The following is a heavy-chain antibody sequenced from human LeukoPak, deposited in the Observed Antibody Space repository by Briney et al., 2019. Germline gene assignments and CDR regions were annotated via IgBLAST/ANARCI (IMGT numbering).Heavy chain of an antibody. Sequence: SETLSLTCTVSGGSISGYYWSWIRQPPGKGLEWIGYIYYSGSTTYNPSLKSRVTVSVDTSKNQFFLKLSSVTAADTAVYYCARLKQQPGALDIWGQGTMVTVSS. CDR1: GGSISGYY. CDR2: IYYSGST. J-gene: IGHJ3*02. CDR3: ARLKQQPGALDI. V-gene: IGHV4-59*08. D-gene: IGHD6-13*01.